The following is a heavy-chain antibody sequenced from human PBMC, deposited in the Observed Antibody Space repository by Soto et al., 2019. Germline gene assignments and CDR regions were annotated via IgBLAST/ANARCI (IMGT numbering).Heavy chain of an antibody. J-gene: IGHJ4*02. V-gene: IGHV1-18*01. CDR3: ARGRYGDY. CDR1: GYAFTTYG. Sequence: QVHLVQSGAEVKKPGASVKVSCQASGYAFTTYGITWVRQAPGQGLEWMGWISAHNGNTNYAQKLQGRVTVTRDPSTSPAYMGLRSLRSDDTAVYYCARGRYGDYWGQGALVTVSS. CDR2: ISAHNGNT. D-gene: IGHD1-1*01.